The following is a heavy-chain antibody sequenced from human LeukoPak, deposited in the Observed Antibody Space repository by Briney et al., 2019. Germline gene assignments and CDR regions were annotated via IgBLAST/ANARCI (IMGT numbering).Heavy chain of an antibody. V-gene: IGHV3-33*01. CDR1: GFTFSSYG. D-gene: IGHD1-7*01. CDR3: AREHRNYYFDY. J-gene: IGHJ4*02. Sequence: PGGSLRLSCVASGFTFSSYGMHWVRQAPGKGREWVAVIWYDGSNKYYADSVKGRFTISRDNSKNTLFLQMNSLRAEDTAVYYCAREHRNYYFDYWGQGTLVTVPS. CDR2: IWYDGSNK.